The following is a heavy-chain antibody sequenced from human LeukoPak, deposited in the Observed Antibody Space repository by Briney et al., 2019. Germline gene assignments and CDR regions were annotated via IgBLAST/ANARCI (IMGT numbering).Heavy chain of an antibody. CDR1: GFTFSSYA. D-gene: IGHD3-10*01. CDR3: ATQYGSGSYEFDY. V-gene: IGHV3-23*01. CDR2: IGGSGGST. Sequence: GGSLRLSCAASGFTFSSYAMSWVRQAPGKGLEWVSAIGGSGGSTYYADSVKGRFTISRDNSKNTLYLQMNSLRAEDTAVYYCATQYGSGSYEFDYWGQGTLVTVSS. J-gene: IGHJ4*02.